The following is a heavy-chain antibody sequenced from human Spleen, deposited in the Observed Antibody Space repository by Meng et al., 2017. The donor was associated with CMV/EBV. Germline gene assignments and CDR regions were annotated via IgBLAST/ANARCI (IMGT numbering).Heavy chain of an antibody. CDR2: INPSGGSP. V-gene: IGHV1-46*01. Sequence: ASVKVSCKASGYTLTNSHMHWVRQAPGQGLEWMGIINPSGGSPSYAQKLQGRVTMTTDTSTSTAYMELRSLRSDDTAVYYCAREVVPAAQGHYYGMDVWGQGTTVTVSS. CDR3: AREVVPAAQGHYYGMDV. CDR1: GYTLTNSH. J-gene: IGHJ6*02. D-gene: IGHD2-2*01.